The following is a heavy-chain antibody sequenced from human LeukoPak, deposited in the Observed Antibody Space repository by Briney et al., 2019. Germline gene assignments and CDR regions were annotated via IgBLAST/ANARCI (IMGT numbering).Heavy chain of an antibody. CDR3: ASWAGAADGFSGPFDY. J-gene: IGHJ4*02. D-gene: IGHD6-13*01. Sequence: PGGSLRLSCAASGLTFGSHGMHWVRQAPGKGLEWVAFIRYDGSNKYYADSVKGRFTISRDNSKNTLYLQMNSLRAEDTAIYYCASWAGAADGFSGPFDYWGQGTLVTVSS. CDR2: IRYDGSNK. CDR1: GLTFGSHG. V-gene: IGHV3-30*02.